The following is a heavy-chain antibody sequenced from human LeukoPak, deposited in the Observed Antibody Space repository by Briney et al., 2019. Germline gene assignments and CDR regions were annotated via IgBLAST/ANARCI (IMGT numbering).Heavy chain of an antibody. D-gene: IGHD3-16*02. V-gene: IGHV3-73*01. Sequence: PGGSLRLSCAASGFTFSGSAMHWVRQASGKGLEWVGRIRSKANSYATAYAASVKGRFTISRDDSKNTAYLQMNSLKTEDTAVYYCTRYVRLGELSLDYWGQGTLVIVSS. J-gene: IGHJ4*02. CDR1: GFTFSGSA. CDR2: IRSKANSYAT. CDR3: TRYVRLGELSLDY.